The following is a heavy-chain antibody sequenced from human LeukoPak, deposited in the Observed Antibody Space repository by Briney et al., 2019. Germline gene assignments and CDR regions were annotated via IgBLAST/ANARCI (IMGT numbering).Heavy chain of an antibody. Sequence: ASVKVSCKASGYTFTSYDINWVRQATGQGLEWMGWMNPNNGNTGYAQKFQGRVTITRDTSISTAYMELSSLRYEDTAVYYCARGGRLAGDYFNWGQGTLVTVSS. V-gene: IGHV1-8*03. J-gene: IGHJ4*02. CDR2: MNPNNGNT. CDR3: ARGGRLAGDYFN. D-gene: IGHD4-17*01. CDR1: GYTFTSYD.